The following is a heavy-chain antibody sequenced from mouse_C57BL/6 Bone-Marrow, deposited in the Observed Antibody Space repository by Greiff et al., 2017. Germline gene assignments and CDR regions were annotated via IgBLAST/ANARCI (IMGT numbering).Heavy chain of an antibody. CDR2: IYPGSGST. V-gene: IGHV1-55*01. D-gene: IGHD2-4*01. J-gene: IGHJ1*03. CDR3: ARSGYYDYGLIYWYFDV. Sequence: VQLQQPGAELVKPGASVKMSCKASGYTFTSYWITWVKQRPGQGLEWIGDIYPGSGSTNYNEKFKSKATLTVDPSSSTAYMQLSSLTSEDSAVYYCARSGYYDYGLIYWYFDVWGTGTTVTVSS. CDR1: GYTFTSYW.